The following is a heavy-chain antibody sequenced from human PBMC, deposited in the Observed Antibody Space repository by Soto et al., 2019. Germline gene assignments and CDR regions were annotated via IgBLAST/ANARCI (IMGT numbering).Heavy chain of an antibody. CDR2: ISGSGGST. CDR3: ATETEDIVVVPAAPAGNDDFDI. J-gene: IGHJ3*02. V-gene: IGHV3-23*01. Sequence: GGSLRLSCAASGFTFSSYAMSWVRQAPGKGLEWVSAISGSGGSTYYADSVKGRFTISRDNSKNTLYLQMNSLRAEDTAVYYCATETEDIVVVPAAPAGNDDFDIWGQGTMVTVSS. D-gene: IGHD2-2*01. CDR1: GFTFSSYA.